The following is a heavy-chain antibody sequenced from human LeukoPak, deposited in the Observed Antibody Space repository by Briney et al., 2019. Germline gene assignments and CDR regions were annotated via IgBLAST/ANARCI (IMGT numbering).Heavy chain of an antibody. CDR2: ISSSSSYI. V-gene: IGHV3-21*01. CDR3: ARERGYSLYYYYYYMDV. J-gene: IGHJ6*03. D-gene: IGHD2-15*01. CDR1: GFTFSSYS. Sequence: AGGSLRLSCAASGFTFSSYSMNWVRQAPGKGLEWVSSISSSSSYIYYTDSVKGRFTISRDNAKNSLYLQMNSLRAEDTAVYYCARERGYSLYYYYYYMDVWGKGTTVTVSS.